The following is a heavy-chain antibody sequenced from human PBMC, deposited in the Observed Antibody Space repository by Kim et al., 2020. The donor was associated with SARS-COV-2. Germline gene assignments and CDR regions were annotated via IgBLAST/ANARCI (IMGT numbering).Heavy chain of an antibody. J-gene: IGHJ4*02. CDR3: ARGRRIAAAGTHYFDY. CDR1: GGSFSGYY. CDR2: INHSGST. V-gene: IGHV4-34*01. Sequence: SETLSLTCAVYGGSFSGYYWSWIRQPPGKGLEWIGEINHSGSTNYNPSLKSRVTISVDTSKNQFSLKLSSVTAADTAVYYCARGRRIAAAGTHYFDYWGQGALVPVS. D-gene: IGHD6-13*01.